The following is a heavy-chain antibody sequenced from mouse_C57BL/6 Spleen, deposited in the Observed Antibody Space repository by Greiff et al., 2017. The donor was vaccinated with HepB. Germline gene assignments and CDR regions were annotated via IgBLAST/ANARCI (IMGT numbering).Heavy chain of an antibody. D-gene: IGHD1-1*01. Sequence: EVNLVESGPELVKPGASVKIPCKASGYTFTDYNMDWVKQSHGKSLEWIGDINPNNGGTIYNQKFKGKATLTVDKSSSTAYMELRSLTSEDTAVYYCARKDYYGLYYFDYWGQGTTLTVSS. CDR1: GYTFTDYN. CDR2: INPNNGGT. V-gene: IGHV1-18*01. CDR3: ARKDYYGLYYFDY. J-gene: IGHJ2*01.